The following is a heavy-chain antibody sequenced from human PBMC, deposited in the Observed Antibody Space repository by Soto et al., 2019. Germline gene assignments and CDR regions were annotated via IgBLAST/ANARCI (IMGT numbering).Heavy chain of an antibody. J-gene: IGHJ3*02. D-gene: IGHD1-1*01. V-gene: IGHV4-34*01. CDR3: ASQLDFDAFDI. Sequence: SETLSLTCAVYGGSFSGYYWSWIRQPPGKGLEWIGEINHSGSTNYNPSLKSRVTISVDTSKNQSSLKLSSVTAADTAVYYCASQLDFDAFDIWGQGTMVTVSS. CDR1: GGSFSGYY. CDR2: INHSGST.